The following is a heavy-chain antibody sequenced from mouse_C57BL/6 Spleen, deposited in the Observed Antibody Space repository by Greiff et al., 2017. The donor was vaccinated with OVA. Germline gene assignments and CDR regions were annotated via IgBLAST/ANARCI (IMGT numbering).Heavy chain of an antibody. CDR2: IYPYNGVS. CDR3: ARRSEYDSYYAMDY. CDR1: GYSFTGYY. D-gene: IGHD2-4*01. Sequence: VQLQQSGPELVKPGASVKISCKASGYSFTGYYMHWVKQSHGNILDWIGYIYPYNGVSSYNQKFKGKATLTVAKSSSTAYRELRSLTSEDSAVYYCARRSEYDSYYAMDYWGQGTSVTVSA. J-gene: IGHJ4*01. V-gene: IGHV1-31*01.